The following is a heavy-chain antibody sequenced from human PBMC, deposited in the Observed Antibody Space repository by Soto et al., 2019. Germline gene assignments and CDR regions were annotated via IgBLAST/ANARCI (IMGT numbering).Heavy chain of an antibody. CDR1: GFTFSSYG. V-gene: IGHV3-33*01. Sequence: QVQLVESGGGVVQPGRSLRLSCAASGFTFSSYGMHWVRQAPGKGLEWVAVIWYDGSNKYYADSVKGRFTISRDNSKNTLYLHMNSVRAEDTAVYYCARGMLWWTYYYGMDVWGQGTTVTVSS. D-gene: IGHD5-18*01. CDR2: IWYDGSNK. CDR3: ARGMLWWTYYYGMDV. J-gene: IGHJ6*02.